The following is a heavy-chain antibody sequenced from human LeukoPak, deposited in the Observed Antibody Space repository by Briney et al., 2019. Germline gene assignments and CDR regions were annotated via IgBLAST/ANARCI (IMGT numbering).Heavy chain of an antibody. D-gene: IGHD3-22*01. J-gene: IGHJ6*02. CDR1: GFTFSSYG. V-gene: IGHV3-21*01. CDR2: IGRTPSYI. CDR3: ARLTAYNHDDSGRYGLDV. Sequence: GGSLRLSCVASGFTFSSYGMNWVRQAPGKGLEWVSSIGRTPSYIYYADSVKARFTISRDNAKDSLYLQMNSLRAEDTAVYYCARLTAYNHDDSGRYGLDVWGQGTTVTVSS.